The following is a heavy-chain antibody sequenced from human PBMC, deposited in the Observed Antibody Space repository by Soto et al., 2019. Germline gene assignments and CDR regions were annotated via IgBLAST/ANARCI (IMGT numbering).Heavy chain of an antibody. J-gene: IGHJ4*02. V-gene: IGHV4-34*01. CDR2: INHSGST. D-gene: IGHD3-3*01. Sequence: QVQLQQWGAGLLKPSETLSLTCAVYGGSFSGYYWSWIRQPPWKGLEWIGEINHSGSTNYNPSLKSRVTISVDTSRNQFSLKLSSVTAADTAVYYCARVWSGYYMGLDYWGQGTLVTVSS. CDR1: GGSFSGYY. CDR3: ARVWSGYYMGLDY.